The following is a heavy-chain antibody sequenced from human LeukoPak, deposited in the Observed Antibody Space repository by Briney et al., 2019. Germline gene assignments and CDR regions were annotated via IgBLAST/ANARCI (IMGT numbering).Heavy chain of an antibody. D-gene: IGHD3-22*01. J-gene: IGHJ4*02. V-gene: IGHV3-30*04. Sequence: PGRSLRLSCAASGFTFSSYAMHWVRQAPGKGLEWVAVIPYDRSNKYYADSVKGRFTISRDNSKNTLYLQMNSLRAEDTAVYYCARVSLQWLFSLYYFDYWGQGTLVTVSS. CDR3: ARVSLQWLFSLYYFDY. CDR2: IPYDRSNK. CDR1: GFTFSSYA.